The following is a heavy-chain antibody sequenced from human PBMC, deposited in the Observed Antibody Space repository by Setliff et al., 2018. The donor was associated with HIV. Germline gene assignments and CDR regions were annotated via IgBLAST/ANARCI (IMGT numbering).Heavy chain of an antibody. Sequence: GESLKISCVASGFTFNSYWMYWVRQAPGKGLVCVSRVNNDGTDTIYADSVMGRFTISRDNAKSTVYLQMGSLSADDTAVYYCARGGFNHAFDIWGQGTMVTVSS. CDR3: ARGGFNHAFDI. CDR2: VNNDGTDT. V-gene: IGHV3-74*01. CDR1: GFTFNSYW. D-gene: IGHD2-15*01. J-gene: IGHJ3*02.